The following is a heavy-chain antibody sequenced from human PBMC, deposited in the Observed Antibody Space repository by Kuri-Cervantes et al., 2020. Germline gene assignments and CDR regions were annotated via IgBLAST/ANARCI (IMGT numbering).Heavy chain of an antibody. Sequence: GESLKISCAASGFTFSDYYMSWIRQAPGKGLEWVSYISSSGSTIYYADSVKGRFTISRDNAKNSLYLQMNSLRAEDTAVYYCAKLGSSLMGAAWFDPWGQGTLVTVSS. J-gene: IGHJ5*02. D-gene: IGHD6-6*01. CDR2: ISSSGSTI. V-gene: IGHV3-11*01. CDR3: AKLGSSLMGAAWFDP. CDR1: GFTFSDYY.